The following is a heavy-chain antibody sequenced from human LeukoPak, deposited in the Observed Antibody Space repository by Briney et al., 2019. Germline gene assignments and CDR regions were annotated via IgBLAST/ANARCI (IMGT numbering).Heavy chain of an antibody. CDR3: ARGPFSIAVAGTGGQIDY. J-gene: IGHJ4*02. V-gene: IGHV4-34*01. D-gene: IGHD6-19*01. CDR1: GGSFSGYY. CDR2: INHSGST. Sequence: SETLSLTCAVYGGSFSGYYWSWIRQPPGKGLEWIGEINHSGSTYYNPSLKSRVTISVDTSKNQFSLKLSSVTAADTAVYYCARGPFSIAVAGTGGQIDYWGQGTLVTVSS.